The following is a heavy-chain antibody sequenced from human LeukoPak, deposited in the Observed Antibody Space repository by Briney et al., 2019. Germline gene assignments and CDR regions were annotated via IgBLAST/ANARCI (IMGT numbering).Heavy chain of an antibody. CDR1: GGSVSSTTYY. CDR2: IYYSGIT. Sequence: SETLSLTCAVSGGSVSSTTYYWGWIRQPPGKGLEWIASIYYSGITYYNPSLKSRVTISVDTSKNQFSLKLTSVTAADTAVYYCAIGRAAAGIHWFDPWGQGTLVTVSS. J-gene: IGHJ5*02. CDR3: AIGRAAAGIHWFDP. D-gene: IGHD6-13*01. V-gene: IGHV4-39*07.